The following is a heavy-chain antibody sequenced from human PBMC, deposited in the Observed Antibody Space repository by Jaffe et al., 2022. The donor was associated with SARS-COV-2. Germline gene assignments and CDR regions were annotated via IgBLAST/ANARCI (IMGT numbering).Heavy chain of an antibody. CDR2: IYPGDSDT. D-gene: IGHD6-13*01. V-gene: IGHV5-51*01. J-gene: IGHJ4*02. Sequence: EVQLVQSGAEAKKPGESLKISCKGSGYSFTTYWIGWVRQMPGKGLEWMGIIYPGDSDTRYSPSFQGQVTISADKSISTAYLQWSSLKASDTAMYYCARPRYSQHNPTQLNTAAGGFFDYWGQGTLVTVSS. CDR3: ARPRYSQHNPTQLNTAAGGFFDY. CDR1: GYSFTTYW.